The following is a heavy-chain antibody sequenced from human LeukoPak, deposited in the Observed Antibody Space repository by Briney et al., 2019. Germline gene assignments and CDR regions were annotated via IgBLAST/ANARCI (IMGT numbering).Heavy chain of an antibody. J-gene: IGHJ4*02. CDR1: GGSISSGGYG. CDR3: ARDVGYCSSTSCRILDY. V-gene: IGHV4-31*03. CDR2: IYYSGST. D-gene: IGHD2-2*01. Sequence: SETLSLTCTVSGGSISSGGYGWSWLRQHPGKGLEWIVYIYYSGSTYYNPSLKSRVTISVDTSKNQFSLKLSSVTAADTAVYYCARDVGYCSSTSCRILDYWGQGTLVTVSS.